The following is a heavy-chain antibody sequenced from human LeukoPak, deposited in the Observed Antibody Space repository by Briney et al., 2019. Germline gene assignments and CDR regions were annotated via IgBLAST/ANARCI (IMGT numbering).Heavy chain of an antibody. CDR3: ARDLFVEDSGSYSIL. CDR2: ISVYNGNT. V-gene: IGHV1-18*01. Sequence: ASVKVSCKASGYSFSNYVITWVRQAPGQGLDWMGWISVYNGNTKYAQRFEGRVTMITDTSTSTAYMELTSLRSDDTAVYYCARDLFVEDSGSYSILWGQGTLVTASS. J-gene: IGHJ4*02. CDR1: GYSFSNYV. D-gene: IGHD3-10*01.